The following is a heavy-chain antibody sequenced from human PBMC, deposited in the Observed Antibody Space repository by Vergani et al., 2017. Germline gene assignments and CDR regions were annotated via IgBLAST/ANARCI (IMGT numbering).Heavy chain of an antibody. CDR3: TRRTTSGYSSSWYPLY. V-gene: IGHV3-49*03. CDR1: GFTFGDYA. D-gene: IGHD6-13*01. Sequence: EVQLVESGGGLVQPGRSLRLSCTASGFTFGDYAMSWFRQAPGKGLEWVGFIRSKAYGGTTEYAASVKGRFTISRDDSKSIAYLQMNSLKTEDTAVYYCTRRTTSGYSSSWYPLYGGEGSLVTVSS. CDR2: IRSKAYGGTT. J-gene: IGHJ4*02.